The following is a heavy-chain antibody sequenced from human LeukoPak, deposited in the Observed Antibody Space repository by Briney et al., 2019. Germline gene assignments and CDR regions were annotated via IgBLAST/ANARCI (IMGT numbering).Heavy chain of an antibody. CDR1: GYTFTGYY. V-gene: IGHV1-18*04. J-gene: IGHJ6*02. CDR2: ISAYNGNT. CDR3: ARDGAVAGTRYGMDV. D-gene: IGHD6-19*01. Sequence: ASVKVSCKASGYTFTGYYMHWVRQAPGQGLEWMGWISAYNGNTNYAQKLQGRVTMTTDTSTSTAYMELRSLRSDDTAVYYCARDGAVAGTRYGMDVWGQGTTVTVSS.